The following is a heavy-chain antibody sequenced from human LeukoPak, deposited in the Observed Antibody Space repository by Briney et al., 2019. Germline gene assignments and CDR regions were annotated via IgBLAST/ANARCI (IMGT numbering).Heavy chain of an antibody. CDR3: AKGYCSTTSCRNFDS. J-gene: IGHJ4*02. D-gene: IGHD2-2*01. CDR1: GFTVSSNY. V-gene: IGHV3-53*01. CDR2: IYSGGST. Sequence: GGSLRLSCAASGFTVSSNYMSWVRQAPGKGLEWVSVIYSGGSTYYADSVKGRFTISRDNSKNTLYLQMNSLRAEDTAVYYCAKGYCSTTSCRNFDSWGQGTLVTVSS.